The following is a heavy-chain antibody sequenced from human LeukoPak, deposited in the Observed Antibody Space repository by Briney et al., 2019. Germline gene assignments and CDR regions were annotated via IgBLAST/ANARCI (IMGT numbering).Heavy chain of an antibody. CDR2: IYYSGST. J-gene: IGHJ4*02. CDR1: GGSISSYY. D-gene: IGHD2-2*01. CDR3: ALGGYCGSSSCYSFDY. Sequence: SETLSLTCTVSGGSISSYYWSWIRQPPGKGLEWIGYIYYSGSTKYKPSLKSRVTISIDTSRNQFSLKLSSVTAADTAVYYCALGGYCGSSSCYSFDYWGQGTLVTVSS. V-gene: IGHV4-59*01.